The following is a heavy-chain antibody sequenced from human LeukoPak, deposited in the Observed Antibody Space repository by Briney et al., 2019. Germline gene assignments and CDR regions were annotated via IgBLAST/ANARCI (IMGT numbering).Heavy chain of an antibody. CDR3: ARVSGRLERQSDLDY. D-gene: IGHD1-1*01. CDR1: GFAFASYS. J-gene: IGHJ4*02. V-gene: IGHV3-21*01. CDR2: ISGDSTYI. Sequence: PGGSLRLSCAASGFAFASYSMNWVRQSPGKGLEWVSSISGDSTYIYNAGSVKGRFTISRDNAQASLYLQMISLRADDTAVYYCARVSGRLERQSDLDYWGQGTLVIVSS.